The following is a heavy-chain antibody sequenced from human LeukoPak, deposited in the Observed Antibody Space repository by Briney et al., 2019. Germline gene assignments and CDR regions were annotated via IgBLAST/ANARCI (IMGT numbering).Heavy chain of an antibody. J-gene: IGHJ5*02. CDR1: GYTFTSYD. D-gene: IGHD2-2*01. V-gene: IGHV1-8*01. CDR3: AGKYLSIVVVPAATQNWFDP. Sequence: ASVKVSCKASGYTFTSYDINWVRQATGQGLEWMGWMNPNSGNTGYAQKFQGRVTMTRNTSISTAYMELSSLRSEDTAVYYCAGKYLSIVVVPAATQNWFDPWGQGTLVTVSS. CDR2: MNPNSGNT.